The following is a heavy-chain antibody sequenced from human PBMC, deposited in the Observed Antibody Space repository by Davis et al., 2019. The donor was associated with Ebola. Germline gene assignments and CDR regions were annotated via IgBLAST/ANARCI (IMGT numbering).Heavy chain of an antibody. V-gene: IGHV1-69*05. D-gene: IGHD3-3*01. CDR2: IIPIFGTA. CDR3: ARSFGEIFGVVEVGFDP. J-gene: IGHJ5*02. CDR1: GGTFSSYA. Sequence: AASVKVSCKASGGTFSSYAISWVRQAPGQGLEWMGGIIPIFGTANYAQKFQGRVTMTRNTSISTAYMELRSLRSDDTAVYYCARSFGEIFGVVEVGFDPWGQGTLVTVSS.